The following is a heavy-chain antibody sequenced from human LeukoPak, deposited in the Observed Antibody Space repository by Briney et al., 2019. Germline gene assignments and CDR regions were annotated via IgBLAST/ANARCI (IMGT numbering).Heavy chain of an antibody. D-gene: IGHD3-16*01. CDR1: GFTFSSDW. V-gene: IGHV3-23*01. CDR3: AKGGGGMDI. Sequence: GGSLRLPCAASGFTFSSDWMHWVRHAPGKGQEWVSAISGSGGSTYYADSVKGRSTISRDNSKNTLYLQMNSLGAEDTAVYYCAKGGGGMDIWGQGTMVTVSS. CDR2: ISGSGGST. J-gene: IGHJ3*02.